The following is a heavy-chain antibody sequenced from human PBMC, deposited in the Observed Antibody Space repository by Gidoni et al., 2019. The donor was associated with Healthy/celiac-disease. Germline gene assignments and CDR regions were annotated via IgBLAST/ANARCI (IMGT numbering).Heavy chain of an antibody. CDR3: EGGDYGSYYYGMDV. J-gene: IGHJ6*02. V-gene: IGHV1-69*01. D-gene: IGHD2-21*02. CDR2: IIPIFGTA. CDR1: GGTFSSYA. Sequence: QVQLVQPGAAGKKPVYSVQVSCKASGGTFSSYAISWVRQVPGQGLEGMGGIIPIFGTANYAQKFQGRVTITADESTSTAYMELSSLRSEDTAVYYCEGGDYGSYYYGMDVWGQGTTVTVSS.